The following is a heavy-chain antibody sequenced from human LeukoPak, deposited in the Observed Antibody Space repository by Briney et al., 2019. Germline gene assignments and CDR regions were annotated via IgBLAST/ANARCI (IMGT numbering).Heavy chain of an antibody. V-gene: IGHV4-34*01. D-gene: IGHD5-24*01. Sequence: SETLSLTCAVYGGSFSGYYWSWIRKPPGKGLEWIGEINHSGSTNYNPSLKSRVTISVDTSKNQFSLKLSSVTAADTAVYYCAREGDGYNYNYDYWGQGPLVTVSS. CDR2: INHSGST. J-gene: IGHJ4*02. CDR1: GGSFSGYY. CDR3: AREGDGYNYNYDY.